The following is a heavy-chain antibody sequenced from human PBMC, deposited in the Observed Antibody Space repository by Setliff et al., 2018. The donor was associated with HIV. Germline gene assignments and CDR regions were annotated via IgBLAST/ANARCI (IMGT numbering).Heavy chain of an antibody. CDR2: ISSTGGTT. CDR1: GFTFSRYA. J-gene: IGHJ5*02. V-gene: IGHV3-23*01. D-gene: IGHD3-22*01. Sequence: GGSLRLSCAVSGFTFSRYAMSWVRQAPGKGLAWVSGISSTGGTTYYADSVKGRFTISRDNSKNTLFLQVKSLTAEDTAIYYCGKDSSDWSDGWGQGTLVTVSS. CDR3: GKDSSDWSDG.